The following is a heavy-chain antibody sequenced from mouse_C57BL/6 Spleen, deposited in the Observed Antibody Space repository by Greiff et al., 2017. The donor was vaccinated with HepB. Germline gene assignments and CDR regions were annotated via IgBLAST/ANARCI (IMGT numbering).Heavy chain of an antibody. CDR1: GYTFTSYW. CDR3: ARPNYYGSSYDY. V-gene: IGHV1-61*01. J-gene: IGHJ2*01. D-gene: IGHD1-1*01. CDR2: IYPSDSET. Sequence: VQLQQSGAELVRPGSSVKLSCKASGYTFTSYWMDWVKQRPGQGLEWIGNIYPSDSETHYNQKFKDKATLTVDKSSSTAYMQLSSLTSEDSAVYYCARPNYYGSSYDYWGQGTILTVSS.